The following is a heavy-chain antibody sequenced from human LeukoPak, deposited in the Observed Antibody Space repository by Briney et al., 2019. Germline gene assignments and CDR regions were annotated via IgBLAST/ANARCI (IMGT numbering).Heavy chain of an antibody. CDR1: GGSFSGYY. D-gene: IGHD5-18*01. CDR3: ARGYSYGYYIDY. CDR2: INHSGST. V-gene: IGHV4-34*01. J-gene: IGHJ4*02. Sequence: PSETLSLTCAVYGGSFSGYYWSWIRQPPGKGLEWIGEINHSGSTNYNPSLKSRVTISVDTSKNQFSLKLSSVTAADTAVYYCARGYSYGYYIDYWGQGTLVTVSS.